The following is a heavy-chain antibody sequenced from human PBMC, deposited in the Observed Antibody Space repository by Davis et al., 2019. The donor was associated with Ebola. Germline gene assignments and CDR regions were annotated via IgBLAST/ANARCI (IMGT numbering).Heavy chain of an antibody. D-gene: IGHD4-17*01. CDR1: GFTFSDYY. V-gene: IGHV3-23*01. Sequence: PGGSLRLSCAASGFTFSDYYMSWIRQAPGKGLEWVSAISGSGGSTYYADSVKGRFTISRDNSKNTLYLQMNSLRAEDTAVYYCAIPHDYGDYLKDYWGQGTLVTVSS. CDR2: ISGSGGST. CDR3: AIPHDYGDYLKDY. J-gene: IGHJ4*02.